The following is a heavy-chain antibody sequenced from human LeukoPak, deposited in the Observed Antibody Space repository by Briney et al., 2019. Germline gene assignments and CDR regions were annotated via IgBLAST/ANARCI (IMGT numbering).Heavy chain of an antibody. CDR2: INHSGST. V-gene: IGHV4-34*01. CDR3: ARLTKRWLPDY. D-gene: IGHD5-24*01. J-gene: IGHJ4*02. Sequence: ASETLSLTCAVYGGSFSGYYWSWIRQPPGKGLEWIGEINHSGSTNYNPSLKSRVTISVDTSKNQFSLKLSSVTAADTAVYYCARLTKRWLPDYWGQGTLVTVSS. CDR1: GGSFSGYY.